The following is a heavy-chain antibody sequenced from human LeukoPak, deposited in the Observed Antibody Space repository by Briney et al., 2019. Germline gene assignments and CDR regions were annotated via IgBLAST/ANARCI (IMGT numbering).Heavy chain of an antibody. CDR3: AKAMDSGSYLYWFDP. D-gene: IGHD3-10*01. V-gene: IGHV3-53*04. CDR1: GFTVSSNY. J-gene: IGHJ5*02. Sequence: GGSLRLSCAASGFTVSSNYMSWVRQAPGKGLEWVSVIYSGGSTYYADSVKGRFTISRHNSKNTLYLQMNSLRAEDTAVYYCAKAMDSGSYLYWFDPWGQGTLVTVSS. CDR2: IYSGGST.